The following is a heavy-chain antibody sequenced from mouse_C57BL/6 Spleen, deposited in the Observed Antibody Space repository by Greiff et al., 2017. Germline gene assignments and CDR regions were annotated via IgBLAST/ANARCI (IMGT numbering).Heavy chain of an antibody. Sequence: EVKLVESGAGLVKPGGSLKLSCAASGFTFSSYAMSWVRQTPEKRLEWVAYISSGGDYIYYADTVKGRFTISRDNARNTLYMQMSSLKSEDTAMYYCTRDVVEGGCDGYVDYWGQGTTLTVSS. CDR1: GFTFSSYA. J-gene: IGHJ2*01. CDR2: ISSGGDYI. CDR3: TRDVVEGGCDGYVDY. V-gene: IGHV5-9-1*02.